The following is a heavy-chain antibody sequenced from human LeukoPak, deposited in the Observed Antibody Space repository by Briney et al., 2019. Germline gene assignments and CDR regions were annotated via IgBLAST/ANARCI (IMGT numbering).Heavy chain of an antibody. V-gene: IGHV1-2*02. Sequence: ASVKVSCKASGYTFTGYYMHWVRQAPGQGLEWMAWIDPNSGATNYAQKFQGRITMTRDTSISTAYMELSRLRSDDTAVYYCARVGATYSGDPWGQGTLVTVSS. CDR1: GYTFTGYY. J-gene: IGHJ5*02. CDR2: IDPNSGAT. D-gene: IGHD1-26*01. CDR3: ARVGATYSGDP.